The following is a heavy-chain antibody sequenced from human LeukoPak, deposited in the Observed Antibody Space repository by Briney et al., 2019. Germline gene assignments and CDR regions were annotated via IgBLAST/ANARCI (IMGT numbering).Heavy chain of an antibody. D-gene: IGHD2-2*01. V-gene: IGHV3-30*03. Sequence: GGSLRLSCAASGFTFSSYGMHWVRQAPGKGLDWVAVISNDGSKKYYADSVKGRFTISRDDAKNTLYLQMNSLRAEDTAVYYCARRVVVPAAPYYFDYWGQGTLVTVSS. CDR2: ISNDGSKK. CDR3: ARRVVVPAAPYYFDY. J-gene: IGHJ4*02. CDR1: GFTFSSYG.